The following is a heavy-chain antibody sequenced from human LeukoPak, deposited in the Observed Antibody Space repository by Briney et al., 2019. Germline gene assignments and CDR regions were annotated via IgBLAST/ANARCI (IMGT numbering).Heavy chain of an antibody. V-gene: IGHV3-23*01. CDR1: GLTFSSYA. CDR2: TGSTGVST. J-gene: IGHJ4*02. D-gene: IGHD2-2*01. CDR3: AKDPGVVPAHYFDY. Sequence: KSGGSLRLSCAASGLTFSSYAMNWVRQAPGKGLEWVSATGSTGVSTFYADSVKGRFTVSRDNSKNTLSLQMNSLRAEDTAVYYCAKDPGVVPAHYFDYWGQGILVTVSS.